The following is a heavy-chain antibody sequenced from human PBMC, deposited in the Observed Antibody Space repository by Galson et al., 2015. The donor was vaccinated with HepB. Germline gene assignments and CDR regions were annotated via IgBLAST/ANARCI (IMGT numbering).Heavy chain of an antibody. Sequence: TLSLTCTVSGGSLSNYYWNWIRQSPGKGLEWIGYIYYTGITVYKPSLESRVTLSVDTSKNRVSLKLTSLTAADTAVYYCARGEPIDYWGQGTLVTVSS. J-gene: IGHJ4*02. CDR2: IYYTGIT. V-gene: IGHV4-59*01. CDR3: ARGEPIDY. D-gene: IGHD1-26*01. CDR1: GGSLSNYY.